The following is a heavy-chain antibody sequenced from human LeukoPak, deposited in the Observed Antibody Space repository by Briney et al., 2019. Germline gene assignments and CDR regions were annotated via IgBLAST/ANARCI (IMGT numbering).Heavy chain of an antibody. J-gene: IGHJ5*02. V-gene: IGHV4-59*12. D-gene: IGHD5-12*01. CDR3: ARDIVATIGGNWFDP. Sequence: SETLSLTCTVSGGSISNYYWSWIRQSPGKGLEWIGNIYYSGSTNYNPSLKSRVTISVDTSKNQFSLKLSSVTAADTAVYYCARDIVATIGGNWFDPWGQGTLVTVSS. CDR2: IYYSGST. CDR1: GGSISNYY.